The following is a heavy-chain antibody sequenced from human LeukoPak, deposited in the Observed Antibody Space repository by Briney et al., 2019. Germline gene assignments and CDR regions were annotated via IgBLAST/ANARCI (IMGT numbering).Heavy chain of an antibody. CDR1: GYTFTGYY. D-gene: IGHD4-17*01. CDR3: AILTTTVTSY. V-gene: IGHV1-18*04. Sequence: ASVKVSCKASGYTFTGYYVHWVRQAPGQGLEWMGWISAYNGNTNYAQKLQGRVTMTTDTSTSTAYMELRSLRSDDTAVYYCAILTTTVTSYWGQGTLVTVSS. CDR2: ISAYNGNT. J-gene: IGHJ4*02.